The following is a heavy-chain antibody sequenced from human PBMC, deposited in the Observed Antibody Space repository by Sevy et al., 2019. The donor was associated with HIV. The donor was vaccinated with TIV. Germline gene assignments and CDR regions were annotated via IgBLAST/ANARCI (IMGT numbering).Heavy chain of an antibody. CDR2: ISYDGSNK. D-gene: IGHD3-9*01. J-gene: IGHJ4*02. Sequence: GGSLRLSCAASGFTFSSYAMHWVRQAPGKGLEWVAVISYDGSNKYYADSVKGRFPISSDNSKNTLYLQMNSLRAEDTAVSYCARSEEFYDILTGIDYWGQGTLVTVSS. CDR3: ARSEEFYDILTGIDY. CDR1: GFTFSSYA. V-gene: IGHV3-30-3*01.